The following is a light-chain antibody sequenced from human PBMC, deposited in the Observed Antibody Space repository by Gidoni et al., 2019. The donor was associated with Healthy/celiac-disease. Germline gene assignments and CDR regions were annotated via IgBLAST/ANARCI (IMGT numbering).Light chain of an antibody. J-gene: IGKJ2*01. V-gene: IGKV3-15*01. CDR2: GAS. CDR3: QQYNNWPPYT. CDR1: QSVSSN. Sequence: ELVMTSSPATLSVSPGERATLPCRASQSVSSNLAWSQQKPGQAPRHLIYGASTRATGIPARFSGSGSGTEFTLTISSRQSEDFAVYYCQQYNNWPPYTFGQGTKLEIK.